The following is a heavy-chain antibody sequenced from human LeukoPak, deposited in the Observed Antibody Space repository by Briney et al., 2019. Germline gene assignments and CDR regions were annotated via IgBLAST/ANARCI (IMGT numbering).Heavy chain of an antibody. CDR1: GGSISSDY. Sequence: PSETLSLTCTVSGGSISSDYWSWIRQPPGRGLEWIGYISSSGTTDYNPSLKSRVTISVDTSKNQFSLKLSSVTAADTAVYYCARTVTTIGYSDRGTDAFDIWGQGTMVTVSS. V-gene: IGHV4-59*08. J-gene: IGHJ3*02. CDR2: ISSSGTT. D-gene: IGHD4-17*01. CDR3: ARTVTTIGYSDRGTDAFDI.